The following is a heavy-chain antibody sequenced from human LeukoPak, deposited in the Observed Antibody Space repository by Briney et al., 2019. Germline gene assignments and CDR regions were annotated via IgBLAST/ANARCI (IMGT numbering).Heavy chain of an antibody. J-gene: IGHJ5*02. D-gene: IGHD2-15*01. CDR3: ALLGVAPQNNWFDP. CDR2: IIPIFGTA. Sequence: SVKVSRKASGGTFSSYAISWVRQAPGQGLEWMGGIIPIFGTANYAQKFQGRVTITADESTSTAYMELSSLRSEDTAVYYCALLGVAPQNNWFDPWGQGTLVTVSS. V-gene: IGHV1-69*13. CDR1: GGTFSSYA.